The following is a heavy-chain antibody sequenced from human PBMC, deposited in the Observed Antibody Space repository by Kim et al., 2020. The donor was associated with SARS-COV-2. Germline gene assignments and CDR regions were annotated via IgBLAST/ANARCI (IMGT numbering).Heavy chain of an antibody. V-gene: IGHV5-51*01. CDR3: LRRGYSYGYES. Sequence: GESLKISCKGSGYSFTSYWIGWVRQMPGQVLEWMGILYPGYSATRYSPSFQGPVTLSADKSIRTAYLQWRRLQASAPAMYYCLRRGYSYGYESWGQGTLVTVSS. CDR2: LYPGYSAT. J-gene: IGHJ4*02. D-gene: IGHD5-18*01. CDR1: GYSFTSYW.